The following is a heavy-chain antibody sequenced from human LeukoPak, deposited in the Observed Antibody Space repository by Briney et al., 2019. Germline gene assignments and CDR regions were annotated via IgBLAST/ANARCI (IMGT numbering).Heavy chain of an antibody. J-gene: IGHJ4*02. V-gene: IGHV4-59*01. Sequence: PSETLSLTCTVSGGSISSYYWSWIRQPPGKGLEWIGYIYYSGSTNYNPSLKSRVTISVDTSKNQFSLKLSSVTAADTAVYYCAREDYGDYDAYFDYWGQGTLVTVSS. D-gene: IGHD4-17*01. CDR3: AREDYGDYDAYFDY. CDR1: GGSISSYY. CDR2: IYYSGST.